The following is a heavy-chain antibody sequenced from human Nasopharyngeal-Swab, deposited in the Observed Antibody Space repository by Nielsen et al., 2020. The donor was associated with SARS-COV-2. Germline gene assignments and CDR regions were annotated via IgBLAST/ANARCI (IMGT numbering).Heavy chain of an antibody. CDR2: IYYSGNT. Sequence: RQAPGKGLEWIGSIYYSGNTNYNPSLKSRLTISVDTSKNQFSLRLISVTAADTAVYYCAREDASPTAFFDSWGQGMLVTVSS. V-gene: IGHV4-39*07. CDR3: AREDASPTAFFDS. D-gene: IGHD6-6*01. J-gene: IGHJ4*02.